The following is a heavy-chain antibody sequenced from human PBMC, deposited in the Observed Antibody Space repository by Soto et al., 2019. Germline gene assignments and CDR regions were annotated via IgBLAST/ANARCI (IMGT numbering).Heavy chain of an antibody. CDR2: ISGSGGST. V-gene: IGHV3-23*01. Sequence: ESGGGLVQPGGSLRLSCAASGFTFSSYAMSWVRQAPGKGLEWVSAISGSGGSTYYADSVKGRFTISRDNSKNTLYLQMNSLRAEDTAVYYCAKFVHHSVVAATPFDYWGQGTLVTVSS. J-gene: IGHJ4*02. CDR1: GFTFSSYA. CDR3: AKFVHHSVVAATPFDY. D-gene: IGHD2-15*01.